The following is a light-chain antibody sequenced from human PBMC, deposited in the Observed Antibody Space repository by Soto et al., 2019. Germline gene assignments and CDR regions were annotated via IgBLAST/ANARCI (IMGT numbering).Light chain of an antibody. Sequence: EIVMTQSPATLSVSPGERATLSCRASQSVSSNLAWYQQKPGQAPRLLFYGASTRATGIPARFSGSGSGTEFTLTISRLQSEDFAVYYCQQYNNWPRTFGQGTKVEIK. CDR1: QSVSSN. V-gene: IGKV3-15*01. CDR3: QQYNNWPRT. J-gene: IGKJ1*01. CDR2: GAS.